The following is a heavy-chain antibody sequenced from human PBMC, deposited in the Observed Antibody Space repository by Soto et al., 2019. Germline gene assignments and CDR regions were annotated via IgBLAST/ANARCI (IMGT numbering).Heavy chain of an antibody. J-gene: IGHJ5*01. D-gene: IGHD6-13*01. Sequence: SETLSLTCAVSGASVNSGSSYWSWIRQPAGKGLEWIGRIYTTGSTNYNPSLKSRLTMSVDTSNNQFSLNLKSVTAADTALYYCARQTTYISSWFDYWGHGTLVTVSS. CDR1: GASVNSGSSY. V-gene: IGHV4-61*02. CDR2: IYTTGST. CDR3: ARQTTYISSWFDY.